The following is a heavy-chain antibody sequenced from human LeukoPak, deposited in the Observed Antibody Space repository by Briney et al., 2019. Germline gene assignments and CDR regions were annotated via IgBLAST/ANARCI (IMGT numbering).Heavy chain of an antibody. J-gene: IGHJ4*02. CDR3: AISIQVAAIPAFDY. Sequence: WASVKVSCKASGDIFTGHYRHWMRQAPGQGLEWVGWISPTNGATNYAQKFQGRVTLTRDTSVSTAYMELTGLTSDDTAVYYCAISIQVAAIPAFDYWAREPWSPSPQ. D-gene: IGHD5-12*01. V-gene: IGHV1-2*02. CDR1: GDIFTGHY. CDR2: ISPTNGAT.